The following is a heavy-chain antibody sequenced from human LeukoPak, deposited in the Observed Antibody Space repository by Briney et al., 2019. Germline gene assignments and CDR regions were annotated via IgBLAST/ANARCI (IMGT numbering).Heavy chain of an antibody. CDR3: ARLTKGYYYGMDV. J-gene: IGHJ6*02. V-gene: IGHV4-59*01. CDR2: VYYSGST. Sequence: SETLSLTCTVSGGSIRSYYWSWIRQPPGKGLEWIGYVYYSGSTNYNPSLKSRVTISVDTSKNQFSLKLSSVTAADTAVYYCARLTKGYYYGMDVWGQGTTVTVSS. D-gene: IGHD3-3*01. CDR1: GGSIRSYY.